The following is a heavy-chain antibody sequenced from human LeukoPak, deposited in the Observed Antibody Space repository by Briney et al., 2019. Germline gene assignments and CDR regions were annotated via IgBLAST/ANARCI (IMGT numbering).Heavy chain of an antibody. CDR3: ARHDAGKAARPFDN. V-gene: IGHV4-4*09. CDR2: IHASGPT. Sequence: SETLSLTCTVSGGSISTYYWSWIRRPPGKGLEWIAYIHASGPTNYNPSLESRITISVDTSKNQFSLKLSSVTAADTAVYYCARHDAGKAARPFDNWGQGTLVTVSS. CDR1: GGSISTYY. J-gene: IGHJ4*02. D-gene: IGHD6-6*01.